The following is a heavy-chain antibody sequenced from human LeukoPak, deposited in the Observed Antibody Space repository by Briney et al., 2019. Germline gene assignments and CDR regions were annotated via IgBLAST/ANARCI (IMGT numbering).Heavy chain of an antibody. Sequence: ASVKVSCKASGYTFTSYGISWVRQAPGQGLEWMGWFNTDNGNTNYAQKLQGRVAMTTDTSTSTAYMELRSLRSDDTAVYYCARDVYYDSITGAFDIWGQGTMVTVSS. CDR2: FNTDNGNT. CDR3: ARDVYYDSITGAFDI. J-gene: IGHJ3*02. CDR1: GYTFTSYG. V-gene: IGHV1-18*01. D-gene: IGHD3-22*01.